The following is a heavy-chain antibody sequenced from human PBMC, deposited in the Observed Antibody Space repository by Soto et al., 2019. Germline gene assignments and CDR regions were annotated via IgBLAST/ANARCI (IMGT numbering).Heavy chain of an antibody. CDR2: FVPLLETP. CDR3: AREFSSGWAGY. Sequence: QVHLVQSGAEVKKPGSSVKVSCKASGGTFSTSGISWVRQAPGQGLEWVGRFVPLLETPTYAQRFQGRVTITADESTSTAYRELSSLRSEDTAVYYCAREFSSGWAGYWGQGTLVAVSS. CDR1: GGTFSTSG. J-gene: IGHJ4*02. D-gene: IGHD6-19*01. V-gene: IGHV1-69*01.